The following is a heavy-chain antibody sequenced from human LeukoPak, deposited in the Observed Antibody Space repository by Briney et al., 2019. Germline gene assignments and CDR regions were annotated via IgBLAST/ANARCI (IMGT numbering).Heavy chain of an antibody. Sequence: PSETLSLTCAVYGGSFSGYYWSWIRQPPGKGLEWIGEINHSGSTNYNPSLKSRVTISVDTSKNQFSLKLSSVTAADTAVYYCARAPEDYLHFDYWGQGTLVTVSS. J-gene: IGHJ4*02. D-gene: IGHD4/OR15-4a*01. CDR2: INHSGST. CDR3: ARAPEDYLHFDY. CDR1: GGSFSGYY. V-gene: IGHV4-34*01.